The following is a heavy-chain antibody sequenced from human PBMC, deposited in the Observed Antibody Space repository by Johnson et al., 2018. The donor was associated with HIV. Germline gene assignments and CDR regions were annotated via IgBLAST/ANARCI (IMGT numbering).Heavy chain of an antibody. Sequence: VQLVESGGGLVKPGGSLRLSCAASGFTFSNAWMNWVRQAPGKGLEWVGRIKSESDGGTTDYPTPVKGRFTISRDDSKNMLYLQMNSLRAEDTAVYYCAKDPMVATPANAFDIWGQGTMVTVSS. CDR1: GFTFSNAW. V-gene: IGHV3-15*01. CDR3: AKDPMVATPANAFDI. J-gene: IGHJ3*02. D-gene: IGHD5-12*01. CDR2: IKSESDGGTT.